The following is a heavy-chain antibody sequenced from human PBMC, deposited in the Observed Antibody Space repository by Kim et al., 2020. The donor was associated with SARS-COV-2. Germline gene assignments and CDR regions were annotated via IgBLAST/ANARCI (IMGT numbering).Heavy chain of an antibody. D-gene: IGHD6-13*01. J-gene: IGHJ4*02. CDR3: AKGVIAAAGIGIFDY. V-gene: IGHV3-23*01. Sequence: DSVKGRFTVSRDKSKNTLYRQMNSVRAEDTAVYYCAKGVIAAAGIGIFDYWGQGSLVTVSS.